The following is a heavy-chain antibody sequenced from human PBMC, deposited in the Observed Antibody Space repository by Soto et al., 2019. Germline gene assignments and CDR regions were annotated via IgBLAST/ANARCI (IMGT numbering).Heavy chain of an antibody. CDR1: GGTFSSYA. V-gene: IGHV1-69*01. Sequence: QVQLVQSGAEVKKPGSSVKVSCKASGGTFSSYAISWVRQAPGRGLEWMGGIIPIFGTANYAQKFQGRVTITADESTSTAYMELSSLRSEDTAVYYCARDATELELGLRWFDPWGQGTLVTVSS. D-gene: IGHD1-7*01. J-gene: IGHJ5*02. CDR2: IIPIFGTA. CDR3: ARDATELELGLRWFDP.